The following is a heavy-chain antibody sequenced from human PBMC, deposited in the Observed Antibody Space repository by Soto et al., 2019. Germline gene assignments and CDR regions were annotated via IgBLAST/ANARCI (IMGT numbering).Heavy chain of an antibody. D-gene: IGHD1-1*01. V-gene: IGHV1-18*01. CDR1: GYTFTSHG. CDR2: NCAYNGNT. J-gene: IGHJ5*01. Sequence: VSRKASGYTFTSHGISWVRQAPAQGREWMGWNCAYNGNTNYAQKLQGRVTMTTDTSTSTAYLDLRSVRSDDTAVYYFARWKTGLSSIDPWGQGTPVTVSS. CDR3: ARWKTGLSSIDP.